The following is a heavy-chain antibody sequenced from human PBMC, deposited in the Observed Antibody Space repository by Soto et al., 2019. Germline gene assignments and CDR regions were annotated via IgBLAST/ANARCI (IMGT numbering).Heavy chain of an antibody. CDR1: GYTFTGHH. Sequence: GASVKVSCKASGYTFTGHHIHWVRQAPGQGLEWMGWVKPNNGGINYAQKFQGRVTMTRDTSTSTANMELSRLRSDDTAVYYCARSVVDVWTGYLPYLDSWGQGTLVTVSS. D-gene: IGHD3-3*01. CDR2: VKPNNGGI. J-gene: IGHJ5*01. V-gene: IGHV1-2*02. CDR3: ARSVVDVWTGYLPYLDS.